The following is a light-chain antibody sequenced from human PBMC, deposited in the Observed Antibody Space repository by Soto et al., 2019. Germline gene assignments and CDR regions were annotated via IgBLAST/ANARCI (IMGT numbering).Light chain of an antibody. J-gene: IGKJ1*01. Sequence: ETVLTQSPGTLSLSPGERATLSCRASQTIRSNYLAWYRQTPGQAPSLLIYGAANRATGIADRVSGSGSGIDFTLIIRRLEPEDFALYYWQQYGSSPRTFGQGTKVEIK. CDR2: GAA. CDR1: QTIRSNY. CDR3: QQYGSSPRT. V-gene: IGKV3-20*01.